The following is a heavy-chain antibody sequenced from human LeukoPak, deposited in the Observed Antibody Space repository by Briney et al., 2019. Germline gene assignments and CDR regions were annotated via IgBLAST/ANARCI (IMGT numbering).Heavy chain of an antibody. D-gene: IGHD3-16*01. Sequence: SETLSLTCTVSGTSITNYYWAWIRQTPGKGLEWIGYIYPDGSTKYNPSLKSRGAISVDPSNNQFSLKVTSMTAADTAFYYCARQDYWGWFAPWGQGTLVIVSS. CDR1: GTSITNYY. V-gene: IGHV4-4*09. CDR2: IYPDGST. J-gene: IGHJ5*02. CDR3: ARQDYWGWFAP.